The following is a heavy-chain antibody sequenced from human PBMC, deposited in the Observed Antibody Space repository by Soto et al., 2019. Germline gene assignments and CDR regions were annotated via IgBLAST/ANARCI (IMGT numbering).Heavy chain of an antibody. CDR2: ISGSGGST. CDR1: GFTFSSYA. J-gene: IGHJ6*02. Sequence: GGSLRLSCAASGFTFSSYAMSWVRQAPGKGLEWVSAISGSGGSTYYADSVKGRFTISRDNSKNTLYLQMNRLRAEDTAVYYCAKDRGTGTTAYYYYGMDVWGQGTTVTVSS. D-gene: IGHD1-7*01. V-gene: IGHV3-23*01. CDR3: AKDRGTGTTAYYYYGMDV.